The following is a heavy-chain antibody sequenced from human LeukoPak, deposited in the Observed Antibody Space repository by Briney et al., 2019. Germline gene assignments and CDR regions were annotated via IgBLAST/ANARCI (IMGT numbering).Heavy chain of an antibody. D-gene: IGHD3-3*01. CDR3: ARGRPDRFLEWLSLIGGFDY. CDR1: GGSISSGGYS. Sequence: PSETLSLTCAVSGGSISSGGYSWSWIRQPPGKGLEWIGYIYHSGSTYYNPSLKSRVTISVDRSKNQFSLKLSSVTAADTAVYYCARGRPDRFLEWLSLIGGFDYWGQGTLVTVSS. CDR2: IYHSGST. V-gene: IGHV4-30-2*01. J-gene: IGHJ4*02.